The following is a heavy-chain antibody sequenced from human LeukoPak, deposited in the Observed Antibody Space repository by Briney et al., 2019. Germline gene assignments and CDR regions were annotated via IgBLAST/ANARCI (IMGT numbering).Heavy chain of an antibody. V-gene: IGHV4-59*01. CDR2: IYYSGST. J-gene: IGHJ4*02. CDR3: ARDRRYSYGYDY. Sequence: ASETLSLTYTVSGGSISSYYWSWIRQPPGKGLEWIGYIYYSGSTNYNPSLKSRVTISVDTSKNQFSLKLSSVTAADTAVYYCARDRRYSYGYDYWGQGTLVTVSS. CDR1: GGSISSYY. D-gene: IGHD5-18*01.